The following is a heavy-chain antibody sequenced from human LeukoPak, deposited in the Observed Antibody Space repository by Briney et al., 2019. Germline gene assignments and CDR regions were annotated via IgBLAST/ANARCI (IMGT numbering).Heavy chain of an antibody. D-gene: IGHD5-12*01. CDR3: AIGGIRGYSAFDNLDF. Sequence: PSETLSLTCAVSGVSINDFYWTWIRQPPGKGLEWIGYVYYGGSTNYNPSLKSRVSMSVDKSKNHFSLTLTSVTAADTAFYYCAIGGIRGYSAFDNLDFWGLGTHVTVSS. J-gene: IGHJ4*02. CDR1: GVSINDFY. CDR2: VYYGGST. V-gene: IGHV4-59*01.